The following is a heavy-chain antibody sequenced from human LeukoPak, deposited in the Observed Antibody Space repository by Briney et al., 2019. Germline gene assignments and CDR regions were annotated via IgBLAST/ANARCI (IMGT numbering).Heavy chain of an antibody. J-gene: IGHJ4*02. V-gene: IGHV3-23*01. CDR2: ITGSGGNT. D-gene: IGHD3-9*01. CDR1: GFTFSNYA. CDR3: SKWGDYDVLTGYYVSNY. Sequence: GASLRLSCAASGFTFSNYAMSWARQAPGKGLEWVSAITGSGGNTYYADSVKGRFTISRDNSKNTVFLQMNSLRAEDTAVYYCSKWGDYDVLTGYYVSNYWGQGTLVTVSS.